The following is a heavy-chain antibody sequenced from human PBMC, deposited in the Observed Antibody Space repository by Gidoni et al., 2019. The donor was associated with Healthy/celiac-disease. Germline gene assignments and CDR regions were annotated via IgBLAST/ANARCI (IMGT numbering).Heavy chain of an antibody. J-gene: IGHJ5*02. V-gene: IGHV3-21*01. D-gene: IGHD2-2*01. CDR1: GFTFSSYS. CDR2: ISSSSSYI. CDR3: ARGCTSCTRPKNNWFDP. Sequence: EAQLVESGGGLVKPGGSLRLPCAASGFTFSSYSMNWVRQAPGKGLEWVSSISSSSSYIYYADSVKGRFTISRDNAKNSLYLQMNSLRAEDTAVYYCARGCTSCTRPKNNWFDPWGQGTLVTVSS.